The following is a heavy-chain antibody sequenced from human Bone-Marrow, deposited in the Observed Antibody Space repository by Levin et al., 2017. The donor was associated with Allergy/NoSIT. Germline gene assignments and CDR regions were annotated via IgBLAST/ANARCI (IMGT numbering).Heavy chain of an antibody. Sequence: GESLKISCAASGFTFSSHSMNWVRQAPGKGLEWVSYISTTSSTIYYADSVKGRFTISRDNAKNSLYLQMNSLRDEDRAVYYCARDHITIFSLYFDYWGPGTLVTVSS. CDR2: ISTTSSTI. CDR3: ARDHITIFSLYFDY. J-gene: IGHJ4*02. CDR1: GFTFSSHS. D-gene: IGHD3-9*01. V-gene: IGHV3-48*02.